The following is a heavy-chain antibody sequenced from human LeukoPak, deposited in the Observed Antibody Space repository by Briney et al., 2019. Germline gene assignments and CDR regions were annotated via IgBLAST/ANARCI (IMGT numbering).Heavy chain of an antibody. CDR2: INHSGST. J-gene: IGHJ4*02. Sequence: ETLSLTCSVYGGSFIGYYWSWIRQPPGKGLAWIGEINHSGSTNYNPSLKSRVTISVDTSKNQFSLKLSSVTAADTAVYYCARGPPRYYYDSSGYHGEYYFDYWGQGTLVTVSS. V-gene: IGHV4-34*01. CDR1: GGSFIGYY. CDR3: ARGPPRYYYDSSGYHGEYYFDY. D-gene: IGHD3-22*01.